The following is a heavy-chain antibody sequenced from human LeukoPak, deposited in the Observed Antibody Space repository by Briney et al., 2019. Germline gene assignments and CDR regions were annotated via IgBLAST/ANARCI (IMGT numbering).Heavy chain of an antibody. V-gene: IGHV1-18*01. D-gene: IGHD6-19*01. CDR2: ISAYNGNT. CDR3: ARVSSIEQWLVYYYYYGMDV. Sequence: ASVKVSCKASGYTFTSYGISWVRQAPGQGLEWMGWISAYNGNTNYAQKLQGRVTMTTDTSTSTAYMELRSLRSDDTAVYYCARVSSIEQWLVYYYYYGMDVWGQGTTVTVSS. J-gene: IGHJ6*02. CDR1: GYTFTSYG.